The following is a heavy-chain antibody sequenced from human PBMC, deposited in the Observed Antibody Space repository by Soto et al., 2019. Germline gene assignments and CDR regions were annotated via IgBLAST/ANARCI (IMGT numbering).Heavy chain of an antibody. CDR2: ISYGGVNK. CDR1: GFTFSTSV. CDR3: ASKEFVDGRGHVDF. J-gene: IGHJ4*02. Sequence: QVQLVESGGGVVQPGGSLRLSCAASGFTFSTSVMHWVRQAPGKGLEWMSFISYGGVNKYYADSVKGRFTITRDISNSTLYLKINSLITDDPAVYYCASKEFVDGRGHVDFWGQGTLVSVSS. D-gene: IGHD3-22*01. V-gene: IGHV3-30-3*01.